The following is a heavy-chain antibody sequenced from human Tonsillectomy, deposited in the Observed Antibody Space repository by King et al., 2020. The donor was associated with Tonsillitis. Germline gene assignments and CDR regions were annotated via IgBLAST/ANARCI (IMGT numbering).Heavy chain of an antibody. CDR2: IGSSSSYT. J-gene: IGHJ3*02. Sequence: VQLVESGGGLVKPGGSLRLSCAASGFTFSDYYMSWIRQAPGKGLEWCSYIGSSSSYTNYADSVKGRFTISRDKAKNSLYLQMNSLRAEETAVYYCASRGTFDWLLSDAFDIWGQGTMVTVSS. V-gene: IGHV3-11*05. D-gene: IGHD3-9*01. CDR3: ASRGTFDWLLSDAFDI. CDR1: GFTFSDYY.